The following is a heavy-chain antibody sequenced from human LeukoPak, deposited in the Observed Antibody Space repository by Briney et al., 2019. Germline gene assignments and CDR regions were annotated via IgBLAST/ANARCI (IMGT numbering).Heavy chain of an antibody. V-gene: IGHV4-39*01. CDR3: ARHRFLGYCSGGSCYPYFDY. D-gene: IGHD2-15*01. CDR2: IYYSGST. J-gene: IGHJ4*02. Sequence: PSETLSLTCTVSGGSISSSSYYWGWIRPPPGKGLEWIGSIYYSGSTYYNPFLKSRVTISVDTSKNQFSLKLSSVTAADTAVYYCARHRFLGYCSGGSCYPYFDYWGQGTLVTVSS. CDR1: GGSISSSSYY.